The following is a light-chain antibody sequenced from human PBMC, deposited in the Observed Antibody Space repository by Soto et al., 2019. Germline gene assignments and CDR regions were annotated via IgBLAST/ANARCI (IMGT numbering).Light chain of an antibody. CDR1: SNDIAGYNT. Sequence: QSALTQPASVSGSPGQSITISCTGTSNDIAGYNTVSWYQQHPGKAPKLMIYAVSNRPSGVSKRFSGSKSGNTASLTISGLQAEDEADYYCSSYVGDRTDVVGTGTKLTVL. J-gene: IGLJ1*01. CDR3: SSYVGDRTDV. V-gene: IGLV2-14*01. CDR2: AVS.